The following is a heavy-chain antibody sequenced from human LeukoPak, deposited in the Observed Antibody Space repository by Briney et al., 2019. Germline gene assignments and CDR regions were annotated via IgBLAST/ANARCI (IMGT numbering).Heavy chain of an antibody. CDR1: GFTFSSYW. V-gene: IGHV3-23*01. CDR3: ASGPVDYGDYWYFDL. CDR2: ISGGGGST. J-gene: IGHJ2*01. D-gene: IGHD4-17*01. Sequence: GGSLRLSCAASGFTFSSYWMSWVRQAPGKGLEWVSLISGGGGSTYYADSVKGRFTISRDNSKNTLYLQMNSLRAEDTAVYYCASGPVDYGDYWYFDLWGRGTLVTVSS.